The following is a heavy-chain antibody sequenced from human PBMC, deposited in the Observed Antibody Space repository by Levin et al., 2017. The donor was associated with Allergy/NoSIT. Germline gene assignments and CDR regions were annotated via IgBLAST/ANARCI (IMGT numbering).Heavy chain of an antibody. Sequence: GGSLRLSCAASGFTLSSYAMSWVRQAPGKGLEWVSGISGGGGSTYYAGSVKGRFTISRDNSKNTLYLQMNSLRAEDTAVYYCAKYTSGNSLDYWGQGTLVTVSS. CDR1: GFTLSSYA. J-gene: IGHJ4*02. D-gene: IGHD4-23*01. CDR3: AKYTSGNSLDY. CDR2: ISGGGGST. V-gene: IGHV3-23*01.